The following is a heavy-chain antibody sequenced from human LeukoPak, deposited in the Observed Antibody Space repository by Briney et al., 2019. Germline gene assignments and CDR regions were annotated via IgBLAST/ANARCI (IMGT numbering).Heavy chain of an antibody. CDR1: GVTFSTYA. Sequence: GGSLRLSCEVSGVTFSTYAMHWVRQAPGKGLEWVAVISYDGANEYYVDSVTGRFTVSRDNSESTLYLQMDSLRPEDTAVYYCAKAVNFRYYYFYGLDVWGHGTTVTVS. CDR2: ISYDGANE. V-gene: IGHV3-30*18. D-gene: IGHD4-17*01. J-gene: IGHJ6*02. CDR3: AKAVNFRYYYFYGLDV.